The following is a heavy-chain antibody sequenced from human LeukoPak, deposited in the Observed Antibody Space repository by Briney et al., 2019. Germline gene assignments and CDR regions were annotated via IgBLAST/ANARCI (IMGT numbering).Heavy chain of an antibody. CDR3: ARDLTRYYYDSSGSFGY. J-gene: IGHJ4*02. V-gene: IGHV3-30*04. Sequence: GRSLRLSCSASGFTFSSYAMHWVRQAPGKGLEWVAVISYDGSNKYYADSVKGRFTISRDNSKNTLYLQMNSLRAVDTAVYYCARDLTRYYYDSSGSFGYWGQGTLVTVSS. D-gene: IGHD3-22*01. CDR2: ISYDGSNK. CDR1: GFTFSSYA.